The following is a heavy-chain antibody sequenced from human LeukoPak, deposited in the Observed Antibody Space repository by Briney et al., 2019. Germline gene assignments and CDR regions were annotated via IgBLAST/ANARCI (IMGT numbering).Heavy chain of an antibody. D-gene: IGHD1-7*01. CDR3: ARLNWNYESYMDV. V-gene: IGHV3-7*01. Sequence: GGSLRLSCAASGFTFSSYWISWVRQAPGKGLEWVANIKQDGSEKYYVDSVKGRFTISRDNAKNSLYLQMNSLRAEDTAVYYCARLNWNYESYMDVWGKGTTVTVSS. J-gene: IGHJ6*03. CDR2: IKQDGSEK. CDR1: GFTFSSYW.